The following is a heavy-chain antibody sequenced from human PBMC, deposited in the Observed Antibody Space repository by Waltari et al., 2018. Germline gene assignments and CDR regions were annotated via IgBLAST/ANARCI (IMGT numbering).Heavy chain of an antibody. J-gene: IGHJ4*02. CDR3: ARDSGAGGPFFL. Sequence: ELELVQSGGGDVQPGGSLRLSCVASASSVGNNYMTWVRQAPGKGPEYVSVIFADGTTLYARSVKGRFTISRDSSKNTVFLQMHSLGVDDTAVYYCARDSGAGGPFFLWGQGDLVTVSS. V-gene: IGHV3-53*01. CDR2: IFADGTT. D-gene: IGHD1-26*01. CDR1: ASSVGNNY.